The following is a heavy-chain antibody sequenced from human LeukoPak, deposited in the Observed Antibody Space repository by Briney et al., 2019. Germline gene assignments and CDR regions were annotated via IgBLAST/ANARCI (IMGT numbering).Heavy chain of an antibody. CDR1: GFTFSSHV. D-gene: IGHD6-13*01. CDR3: AKETYSTSWQLDS. CDR2: ISHDGNNK. V-gene: IGHV3-30-3*01. J-gene: IGHJ4*02. Sequence: PGTSLRLSCAASGFTFSSHVMHWVRQAPGKGPEWVAYISHDGNNKQYADSVKGRFTVSRDNSKNTVYLQMNSPRPEDTAVYYCAKETYSTSWQLDSWGQGTLVTVSS.